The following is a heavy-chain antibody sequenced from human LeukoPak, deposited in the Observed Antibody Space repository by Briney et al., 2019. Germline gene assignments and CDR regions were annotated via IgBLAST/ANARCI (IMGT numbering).Heavy chain of an antibody. CDR1: GYTFTGYY. J-gene: IGHJ3*02. D-gene: IGHD2-2*01. CDR2: INPNRGGS. Sequence: ASVKVSCKASGYTFTGYYVHWVRQAPGQGLEWMGWINPNRGGSNYEQTFQASATRTRDTSISTAYMELSRLRSDGTAVYYCAGEGGCSSTSCAKRDAFDIWGQGTMVTVSS. CDR3: AGEGGCSSTSCAKRDAFDI. V-gene: IGHV1-2*02.